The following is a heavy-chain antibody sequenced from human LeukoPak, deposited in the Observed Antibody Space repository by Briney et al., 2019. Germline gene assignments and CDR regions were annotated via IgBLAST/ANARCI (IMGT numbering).Heavy chain of an antibody. J-gene: IGHJ4*02. D-gene: IGHD4-17*01. CDR3: ARGTRKGDYVPDY. Sequence: GESLKISCAASGFTFSDYYMSWIRQAPGKGLEWVSYISSSSSYTNYADSVKGRFTISRDNAKNSLYLQMNSLRAEDTAVYYCARGTRKGDYVPDYWGQGTLVTVSS. CDR2: ISSSSSYT. CDR1: GFTFSDYY. V-gene: IGHV3-11*05.